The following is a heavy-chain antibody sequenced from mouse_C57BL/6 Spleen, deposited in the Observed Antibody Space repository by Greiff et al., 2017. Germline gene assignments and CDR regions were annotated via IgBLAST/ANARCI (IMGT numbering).Heavy chain of an antibody. D-gene: IGHD2-2*01. CDR3: ARDGYDNAMDY. V-gene: IGHV1-55*01. CDR1: GYTFTSYW. J-gene: IGHJ4*01. CDR2: IYPGSGST. Sequence: VQLQQPGAELVKPGASVKMSCKASGYTFTSYWITWVKQRPGQGLEWIGDIYPGSGSTNYNQKFKDKATLTADKSSSTAYMQLSSLTSEDSAVYYCARDGYDNAMDYWGQGTSVTVSS.